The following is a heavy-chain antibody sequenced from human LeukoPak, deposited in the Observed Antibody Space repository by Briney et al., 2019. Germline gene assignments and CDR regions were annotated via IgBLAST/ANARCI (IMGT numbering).Heavy chain of an antibody. V-gene: IGHV1-24*01. CDR3: ARDRPAGVTYGVTYGPREGFDF. D-gene: IGHD3-10*01. Sequence: ASVKVSCKVSGYTLTELSMHWVRQAPGKGLEWMGGFDPEDGETIYAQKFQGRVTMTEDTSTDTAYMELSSLRSEDTAVYYCARDRPAGVTYGVTYGPREGFDFWGQGTMVTVSS. CDR1: GYTLTELS. CDR2: FDPEDGET. J-gene: IGHJ3*01.